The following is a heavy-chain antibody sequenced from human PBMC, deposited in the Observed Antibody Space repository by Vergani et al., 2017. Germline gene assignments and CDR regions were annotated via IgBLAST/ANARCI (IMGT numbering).Heavy chain of an antibody. V-gene: IGHV3-21*01. CDR2: ISMSSSYI. CDR3: ARDLRLLYNRFDP. CDR1: GLTFSDYN. D-gene: IGHD1-14*01. J-gene: IGHJ5*02. Sequence: EVLLVESGGGPVKPGGSLRLSCAASGLTFSDYNMNWVRQAPGKGLEWVSSISMSSSYIYYTESVKGRFTISRDNAKNSLYLQMNSLRDEDTGVYYCARDLRLLYNRFDPWGQGTLVTVSS.